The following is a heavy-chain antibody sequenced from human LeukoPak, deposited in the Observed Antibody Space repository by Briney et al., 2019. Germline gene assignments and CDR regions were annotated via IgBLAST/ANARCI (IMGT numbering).Heavy chain of an antibody. CDR2: INHSGST. J-gene: IGHJ4*02. D-gene: IGHD3-16*01. CDR1: GGSLSGYY. Sequence: PSETLSLTCVVYGGSLSGYYWSWIRQSPGKGLEWIGEINHSGSTTYNPSLKSRVAISVDRSKNQFSLKLSSVTAADTAVYYCARVFGLRVGQYYFDYWGQGTLVTVSS. V-gene: IGHV4-34*01. CDR3: ARVFGLRVGQYYFDY.